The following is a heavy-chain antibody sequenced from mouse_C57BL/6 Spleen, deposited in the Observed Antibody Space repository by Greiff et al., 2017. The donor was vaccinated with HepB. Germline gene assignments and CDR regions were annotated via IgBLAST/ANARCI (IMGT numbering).Heavy chain of an antibody. Sequence: QVHVKQSGAELVKPGASVKLSCKASGYTFTEYTIHWVKQRSGQGLEWIGWFYPGSGSIKYNEKFKDKATLTADKSSSTVYMELSRLTSEDSAVYFCARQNPLDGYYDYWGQGTTLTVSS. V-gene: IGHV1-62-2*01. J-gene: IGHJ2*01. D-gene: IGHD2-3*01. CDR2: FYPGSGSI. CDR1: GYTFTEYT. CDR3: ARQNPLDGYYDY.